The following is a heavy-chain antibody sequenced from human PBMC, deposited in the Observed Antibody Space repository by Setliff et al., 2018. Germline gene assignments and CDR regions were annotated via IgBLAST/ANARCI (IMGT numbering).Heavy chain of an antibody. CDR2: ISAYNGNT. CDR1: GYTFTSYG. Sequence: GASVKVSCKASGYTFTSYGISWVRQAPGQGLEWMGWISAYNGNTNYAQKLQGGVTMTTDTSTSTAYMELRSLRSDDTAVYYCARVGSSSWLHPDVYYYYGMDVWGQGTTVTVSS. J-gene: IGHJ6*02. CDR3: ARVGSSSWLHPDVYYYYGMDV. V-gene: IGHV1-18*01. D-gene: IGHD6-13*01.